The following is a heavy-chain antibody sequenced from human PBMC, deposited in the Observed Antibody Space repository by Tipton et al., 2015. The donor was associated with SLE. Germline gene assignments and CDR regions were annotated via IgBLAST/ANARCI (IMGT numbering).Heavy chain of an antibody. CDR1: GASISSGGYY. Sequence: TLSLTCTVSGASISSGGYYWSWIRQPAGKGLEWIGHIYTSGSTNYNPSLKSRVPISVDTSKNQFSLKLTSVTAADAAVYYCARDGGGVVTGTDLWGQGTLVTVSS. CDR2: IYTSGST. CDR3: ARDGGGVVTGTDL. J-gene: IGHJ4*02. D-gene: IGHD1-7*01. V-gene: IGHV4-61*09.